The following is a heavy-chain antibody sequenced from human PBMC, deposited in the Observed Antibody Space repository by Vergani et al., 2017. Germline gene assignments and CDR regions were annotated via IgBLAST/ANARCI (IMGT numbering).Heavy chain of an antibody. Sequence: QVQLQESGPGLVKPSQTLSLTCTVSGGSISSGSYYWSWIRQPAGKGLEWIGRIYTSGCTNYNPSLKSRVTMSVDTSKNQLSLKLSSLTAADTAVYYCARYYEDVWGSYPWPVWGQRSLVTVSS. CDR2: IYTSGCT. CDR3: ARYYEDVWGSYPWPV. V-gene: IGHV4-61*02. CDR1: GGSISSGSYY. D-gene: IGHD3-16*02. J-gene: IGHJ4*02.